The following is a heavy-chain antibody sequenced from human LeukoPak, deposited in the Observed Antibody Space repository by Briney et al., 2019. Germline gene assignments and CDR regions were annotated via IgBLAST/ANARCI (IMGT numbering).Heavy chain of an antibody. V-gene: IGHV4-59*01. CDR3: ARMGRSSGPFQH. Sequence: SETLSLTCAVYGGSFSGYYWSWVRQPPGKGLEWIGYIFYSGSTNYNPSLKSRATISVDTSKNQFPLKLSSVTAADTAVYYCARMGRSSGPFQHWGQGTLVTVSS. CDR1: GGSFSGYY. CDR2: IFYSGST. J-gene: IGHJ1*01. D-gene: IGHD6-25*01.